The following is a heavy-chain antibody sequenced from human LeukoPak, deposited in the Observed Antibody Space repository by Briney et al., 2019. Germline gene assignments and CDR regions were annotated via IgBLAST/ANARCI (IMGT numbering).Heavy chain of an antibody. V-gene: IGHV1-8*01. D-gene: IGHD3-3*01. CDR1: GFTFTNYD. CDR3: ARNLDLSGYYMWFDP. J-gene: IGHJ5*02. Sequence: ASVKVSCKASGFTFTNYDINRMRQATGQGLEWMGWMNPKSGSAGYAQKFQGRVTMTRNTSISTAYMELSSLRSEDTAIYYCARNLDLSGYYMWFDPWGQGTLVTVSS. CDR2: MNPKSGSA.